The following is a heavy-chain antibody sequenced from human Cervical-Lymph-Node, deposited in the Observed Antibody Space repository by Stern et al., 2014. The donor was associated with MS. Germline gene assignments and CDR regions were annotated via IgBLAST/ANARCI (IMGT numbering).Heavy chain of an antibody. CDR3: AREATRIVVGIDY. J-gene: IGHJ4*02. Sequence: QMPLVQSGTKMQKPGASVKVSCKASGYTFTAFFIHWVRQVPGQGLEWMGRLNPNSDDPTYAQNFQDRVALTRDTSIGTAYLELSRLTSADTAVYYCAREATRIVVGIDYWGQGTQVTVSS. D-gene: IGHD3-22*01. V-gene: IGHV1-2*06. CDR1: GYTFTAFF. CDR2: LNPNSDDP.